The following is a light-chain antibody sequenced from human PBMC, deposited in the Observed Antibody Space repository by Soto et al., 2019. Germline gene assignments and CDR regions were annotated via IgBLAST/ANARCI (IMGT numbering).Light chain of an antibody. CDR2: AAS. Sequence: DVQMTQSPSSLSASVGDIVTITCRASQTINSYLNWYQQKPGKAPKLLIYAASSLKSGVPSRFSGSGSGTDFTLTISNLQPEDFATYDGQQSYSTFKTCGQGTKVDSK. CDR3: QQSYSTFKT. V-gene: IGKV1-39*01. J-gene: IGKJ1*01. CDR1: QTINSY.